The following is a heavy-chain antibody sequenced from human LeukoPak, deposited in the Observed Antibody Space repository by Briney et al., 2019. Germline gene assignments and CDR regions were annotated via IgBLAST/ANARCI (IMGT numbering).Heavy chain of an antibody. D-gene: IGHD4-11*01. CDR2: IYYSGST. J-gene: IGHJ5*02. CDR1: GGSISSYY. Sequence: SETLSLTCTVSGGSISSYYWSWIRQPPGKGLEWTGYIYYSGSTNYNPSLKSRVTISVDTSKNQFSLKLSSVTAADTAVYFCARDYSNHGFDPWGQGTLVTVSS. V-gene: IGHV4-59*01. CDR3: ARDYSNHGFDP.